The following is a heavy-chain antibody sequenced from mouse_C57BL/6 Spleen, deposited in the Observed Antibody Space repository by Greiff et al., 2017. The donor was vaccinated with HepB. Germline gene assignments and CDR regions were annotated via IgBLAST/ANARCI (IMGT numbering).Heavy chain of an antibody. CDR2: INPNNGGT. Sequence: EVQLQQSGPELVKPGASVKIPCKASGYTFTDYNMDWVKQSHGKSLEWIGDINPNNGGTIYNQKFKGKATLTVDKSSSTAYMELRSLTSEDTAVYYCARAEDGYDGDWYFDVWGTGTTVTVSS. D-gene: IGHD2-2*01. CDR3: ARAEDGYDGDWYFDV. CDR1: GYTFTDYN. J-gene: IGHJ1*03. V-gene: IGHV1-18*01.